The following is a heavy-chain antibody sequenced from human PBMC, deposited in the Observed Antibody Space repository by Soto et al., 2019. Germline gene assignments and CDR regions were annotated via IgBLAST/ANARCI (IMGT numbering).Heavy chain of an antibody. CDR3: ATRWGEGRVHY. D-gene: IGHD3-16*01. Sequence: QVQLQESGPGLVKPSGTLSLTCAVSGGSISSSNWWSWVRQPPRKELEWIGEIYHSGNTNYNPSLKSRVTMAVDKSRNQFSLKLSSVTAADTAVYYCATRWGEGRVHYWGQGTLVTVSS. V-gene: IGHV4-4*02. CDR1: GGSISSSNW. CDR2: IYHSGNT. J-gene: IGHJ4*02.